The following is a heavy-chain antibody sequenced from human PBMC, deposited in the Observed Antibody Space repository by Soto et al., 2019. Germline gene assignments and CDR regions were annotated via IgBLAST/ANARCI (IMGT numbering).Heavy chain of an antibody. D-gene: IGHD6-6*01. V-gene: IGHV3-33*01. CDR1: GFTFSSYG. Sequence: QPGGSLRLSCAASGFTFSSYGMHWVRQAPGKGLEWVAVIWYDGSNKYYADSVKGRFTISRDNSKNTLYLQMNSLRAEDTAVYYCARDAIAARRDYYYYGMDVWGQGTTVTVSS. CDR2: IWYDGSNK. CDR3: ARDAIAARRDYYYYGMDV. J-gene: IGHJ6*02.